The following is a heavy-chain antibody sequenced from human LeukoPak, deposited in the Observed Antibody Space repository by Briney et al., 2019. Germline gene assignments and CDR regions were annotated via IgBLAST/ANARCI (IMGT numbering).Heavy chain of an antibody. Sequence: ASVKVSCKASGYTFTSYDINWVRQATGQGLEWMGWMSPNSGNTGYAQKFQGRVTMTRNTSISTAYMELSSLRSEDTAVYYCARAPVLRFLEWLSHYFDYWGQGTLVTVSS. CDR1: GYTFTSYD. CDR3: ARAPVLRFLEWLSHYFDY. D-gene: IGHD3-3*01. CDR2: MSPNSGNT. V-gene: IGHV1-8*01. J-gene: IGHJ4*02.